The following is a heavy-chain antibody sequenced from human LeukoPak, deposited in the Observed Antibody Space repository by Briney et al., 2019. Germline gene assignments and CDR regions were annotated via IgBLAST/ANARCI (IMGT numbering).Heavy chain of an antibody. D-gene: IGHD6-19*01. Sequence: PGGSLRLSCAASGFTFSSYGFNWARQAPGRGLEWISYISSSGATIQYADSVEGRFTISRDNAQNSVYLQKNNLRDEDTAVYYCARVTAVAAPWIYWGQGTQVTVSS. CDR3: ARVTAVAAPWIY. CDR1: GFTFSSYG. CDR2: ISSSGATI. V-gene: IGHV3-48*02. J-gene: IGHJ4*02.